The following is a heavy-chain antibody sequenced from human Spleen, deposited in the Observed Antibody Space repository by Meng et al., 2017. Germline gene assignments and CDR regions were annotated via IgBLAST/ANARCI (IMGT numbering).Heavy chain of an antibody. CDR2: IGHSGFT. J-gene: IGHJ5*02. CDR1: GDSISSSDSY. D-gene: IGHD1/OR15-1a*01. CDR3: VRSRAWVRTGFDP. Sequence: QPQLQESGPGLVKPSETLSLTCSVSGDSISSSDSYWGWIRQSPGKGLEWIGSIGHSGFTYYTPSLKSRVTISVDTSKNQFSLQLTSVTAADTAMYYCVRSRAWVRTGFDPWGQGTLVTVSS. V-gene: IGHV4-39*07.